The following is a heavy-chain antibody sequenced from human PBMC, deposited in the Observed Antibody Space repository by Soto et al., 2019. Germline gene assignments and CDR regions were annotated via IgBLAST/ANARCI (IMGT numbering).Heavy chain of an antibody. D-gene: IGHD3-10*01. V-gene: IGHV3-49*03. J-gene: IGHJ6*03. CDR2: IRSKTYGGTT. Sequence: GGSLRLSCTASGFTFGDYAMSWFRQAPGKGLEWVGFIRSKTYGGTTEYAASVKGRFTISRDDSKSIAYLQMNSLKTEDTAVYYCTRDLVRYGSGSLRDMDVWGKGTTVTVSS. CDR3: TRDLVRYGSGSLRDMDV. CDR1: GFTFGDYA.